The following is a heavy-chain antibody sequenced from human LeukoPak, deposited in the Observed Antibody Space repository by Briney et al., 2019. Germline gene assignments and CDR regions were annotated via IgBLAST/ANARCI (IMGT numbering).Heavy chain of an antibody. CDR2: ISSSGSTI. J-gene: IGHJ4*02. V-gene: IGHV3-11*01. CDR1: GFTFSDYY. D-gene: IGHD4-17*01. Sequence: GGSLRLSCAASGFTFSDYYMSWIRQAPGKGLEWLSYISSSGSTIYYADSVKGRFTISRDNAKHSLYLQMNSLRAEDTVVYYCAGEGYGDHDGDYWGQGTLVTVSS. CDR3: AGEGYGDHDGDY.